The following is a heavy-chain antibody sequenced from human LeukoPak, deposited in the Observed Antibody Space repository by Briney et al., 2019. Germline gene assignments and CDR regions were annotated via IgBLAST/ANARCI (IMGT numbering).Heavy chain of an antibody. CDR2: INPNSGGV. CDR1: GYTFTGYY. Sequence: ASVKVSCKASGYTFTGYYMHWVRQAPGRGLEWMGWINPNSGGVNYAQKFQGRVTVTRDTSITTAYMELSMLRSDDTAFYYCARDFNLPGSYYYMDVWGQGTTVTVSS. CDR3: ARDFNLPGSYYYMDV. V-gene: IGHV1-2*02. J-gene: IGHJ6*02. D-gene: IGHD1-14*01.